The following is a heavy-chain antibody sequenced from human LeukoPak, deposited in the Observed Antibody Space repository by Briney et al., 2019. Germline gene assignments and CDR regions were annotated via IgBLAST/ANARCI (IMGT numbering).Heavy chain of an antibody. D-gene: IGHD6-13*01. J-gene: IGHJ4*02. CDR3: TRVHWSSSANY. CDR2: IYSDGRT. CDR1: GFTVSNKY. V-gene: IGHV3-53*01. Sequence: GGSLRLSCAASGFTVSNKYMTWVRQAPGKGLEWVSLIYSDGRTYYADSVKGRCTISRDNSKNTLYLQMNSLKTEDTAVYYCTRVHWSSSANYWGQGTLVTVSS.